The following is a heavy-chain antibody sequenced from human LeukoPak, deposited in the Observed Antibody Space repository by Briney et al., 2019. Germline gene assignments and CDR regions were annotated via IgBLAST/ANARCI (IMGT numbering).Heavy chain of an antibody. CDR3: AREIGPRQLHLWGSAFDY. CDR1: GYTFTNYY. Sequence: ASVKVSCKASGYTFTNYYMHWARHAPGQGLEWMGIINPRDDKTSYAQKFQGRDTMTRDTSTSTVYMGLSRLRSEGTAVYYWAREIGPRQLHLWGSAFDYWGQGTLVTVSS. J-gene: IGHJ4*02. D-gene: IGHD5-18*01. CDR2: INPRDDKT. V-gene: IGHV1-46*01.